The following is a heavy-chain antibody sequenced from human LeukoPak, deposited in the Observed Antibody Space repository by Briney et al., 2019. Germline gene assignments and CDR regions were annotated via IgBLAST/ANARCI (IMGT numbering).Heavy chain of an antibody. CDR1: GFTFSIYS. D-gene: IGHD2-2*01. J-gene: IGHJ6*02. CDR3: AKDRSYYASDYGMDV. Sequence: GGSLRLSCAASGFTFSIYSMNWVRQAPGEGLEWLSYISADSNTIYYAGSVKGRFTIPRDNSKNTLYLQMNSLRAEDTAVYYCAKDRSYYASDYGMDVWGQGTTVTVSS. CDR2: ISADSNTI. V-gene: IGHV3-48*01.